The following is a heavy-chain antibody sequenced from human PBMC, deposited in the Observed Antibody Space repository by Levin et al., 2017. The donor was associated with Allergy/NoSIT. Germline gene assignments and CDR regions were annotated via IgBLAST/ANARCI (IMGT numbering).Heavy chain of an antibody. Sequence: ASVKVSCKASGYTFTNYGISWVRQAPGQGLEWMGWISAYNGNTNYAQMLQGRVTMTTDTSTSTAYMEVRSLRSDDTAVYYCARVMGDNNKATFYDFWSDYNAGGGRFDPWGQGTLVTVSS. D-gene: IGHD3-3*01. CDR1: GYTFTNYG. CDR3: ARVMGDNNKATFYDFWSDYNAGGGRFDP. CDR2: ISAYNGNT. V-gene: IGHV1-18*01. J-gene: IGHJ5*02.